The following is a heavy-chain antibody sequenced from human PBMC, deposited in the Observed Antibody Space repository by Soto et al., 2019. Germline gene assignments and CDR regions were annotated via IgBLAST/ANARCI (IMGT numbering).Heavy chain of an antibody. CDR1: GFTFSTNG. D-gene: IGHD1-26*01. Sequence: QVQLVESGGGVVQPGTSLRLSCTASGFTFSTNGMHWVRQAPGKGLEWVAFISYDGNNKYYADSVKGRFTISRDNFKNTLYLQMNSLSAEDTALFYCAKDLKLYRREATNCWEYWGQGTLVTVSS. CDR2: ISYDGNNK. V-gene: IGHV3-30*18. J-gene: IGHJ4*02. CDR3: AKDLKLYRREATNCWEY.